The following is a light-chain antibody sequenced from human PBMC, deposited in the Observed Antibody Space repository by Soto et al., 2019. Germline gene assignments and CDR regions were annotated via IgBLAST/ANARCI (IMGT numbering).Light chain of an antibody. CDR3: HQRSILQTA. CDR1: QTVSSY. Sequence: EVVLTQSPATLSLSPGESATLSCRASQTVSSYLAWYQHKPGQPPRLLIYDVSNRATGIPARFSGSGSGTEFTLTISSLEPEDFAVYFCHQRSILQTAFGQGTRLEI. V-gene: IGKV3-11*01. CDR2: DVS. J-gene: IGKJ5*01.